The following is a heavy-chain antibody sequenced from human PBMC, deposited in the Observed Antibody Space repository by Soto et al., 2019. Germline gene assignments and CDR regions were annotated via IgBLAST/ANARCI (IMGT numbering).Heavy chain of an antibody. CDR1: GFTFDDYA. CDR2: ISWNSGSI. Sequence: GGSLRLSCAASGFTFDDYAMHWVRQAPGKGLEWVSGISWNSGSIGYADSVKGRFTISRDNAKNSLYLQMNSLRAEDTALYYCAKALPYYYDSSGYRTYYYGMDVWGQGTTVTASS. V-gene: IGHV3-9*01. D-gene: IGHD3-22*01. J-gene: IGHJ6*02. CDR3: AKALPYYYDSSGYRTYYYGMDV.